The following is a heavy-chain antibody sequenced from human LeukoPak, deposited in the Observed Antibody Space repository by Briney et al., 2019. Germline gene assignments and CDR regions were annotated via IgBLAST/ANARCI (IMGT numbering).Heavy chain of an antibody. CDR1: GFTFSSYA. V-gene: IGHV3-23*01. Sequence: PGGSLRLSCAASGFTFSSYAMSWVRQAPGKGLEWVSAISGSGGSTYYADSVKGRFTISRGNSKNTLYLQMNSLRAQAPAVYFCANRVLVIRVILVGFHKEPYYFDSWGQEALVTVSS. J-gene: IGHJ4*02. CDR3: ANRVLVIRVILVGFHKEPYYFDS. CDR2: ISGSGGST. D-gene: IGHD2-21*01.